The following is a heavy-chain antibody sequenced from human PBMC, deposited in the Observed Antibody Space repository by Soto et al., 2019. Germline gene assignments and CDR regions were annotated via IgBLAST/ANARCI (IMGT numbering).Heavy chain of an antibody. CDR1: GGSISSGTYY. CDR3: ASLKKAYFDGSGYYGFDY. CDR2: IFYSGST. J-gene: IGHJ4*02. D-gene: IGHD3-22*01. Sequence: QVQLQESGPGLVKPSQTLSLTCTVSGGSISSGTYYWSWIRQPPGKGLEWIGYIFYSGSTYYNSSLKSRTTISLDTSKNEFSLKLSSVTAADTAVYYCASLKKAYFDGSGYYGFDYWGQGTLVTVSS. V-gene: IGHV4-31*03.